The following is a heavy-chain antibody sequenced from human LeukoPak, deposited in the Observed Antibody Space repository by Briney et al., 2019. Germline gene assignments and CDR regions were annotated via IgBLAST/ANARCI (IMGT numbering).Heavy chain of an antibody. CDR1: GYTFSSYA. J-gene: IGHJ6*02. V-gene: IGHV1-69*10. D-gene: IGHD3-9*01. CDR2: IIPILGIA. Sequence: SVKVSCKASGYTFSSYAISWVRQAPGQGLEGMGGIIPILGIANYAQKFQGRVTITADKSTSTAYMELSSLRSEDTAVYYCARALRKYYDILTAPYGMDVWGQGTTVTVSS. CDR3: ARALRKYYDILTAPYGMDV.